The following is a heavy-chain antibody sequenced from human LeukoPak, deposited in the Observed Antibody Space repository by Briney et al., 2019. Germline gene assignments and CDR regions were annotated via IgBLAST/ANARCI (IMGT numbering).Heavy chain of an antibody. J-gene: IGHJ4*02. CDR3: ARTYYGDRPFDY. V-gene: IGHV1-18*04. CDR2: ISAYNGNT. CDR1: GYTFTSYG. D-gene: IGHD4-17*01. Sequence: ASVKVSCTASGYTFTSYGISWVRQAPGQGLEWMGWISAYNGNTNYAQKLQGRVTMTTDTSTSTAYMELRSLRSDDTAVYYCARTYYGDRPFDYWGQGTLVTVSS.